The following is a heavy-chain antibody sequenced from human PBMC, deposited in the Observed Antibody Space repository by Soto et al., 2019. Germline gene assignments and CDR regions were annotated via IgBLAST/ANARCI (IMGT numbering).Heavy chain of an antibody. Sequence: AASVKVSCKASGGTFSSYAISWVRQAPGQGLEWMGGIIPIFGTANYAQKFQGRVTITADESTSTAYMELSSLRSEDTAVYYCARVLEPRAVADAFDIWGQGTMVTVSS. CDR2: IIPIFGTA. CDR3: ARVLEPRAVADAFDI. CDR1: GGTFSSYA. V-gene: IGHV1-69*13. J-gene: IGHJ3*02. D-gene: IGHD6-19*01.